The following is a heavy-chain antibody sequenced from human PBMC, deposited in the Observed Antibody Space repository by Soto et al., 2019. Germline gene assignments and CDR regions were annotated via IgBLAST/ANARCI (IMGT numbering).Heavy chain of an antibody. D-gene: IGHD3-22*01. J-gene: IGHJ4*02. Sequence: EVQLVESGGGLVQLGGSLRLPCAASDFTFSNYGRHWVRQAPGTGVEWISYVGASATSRYYADSGKGRFTISRDNAKNSLYLQMTSLRDDDTAVYYCAGALLLGGSSGWGFNYWGQGSLVTVSS. CDR2: VGASATSR. V-gene: IGHV3-48*02. CDR3: AGALLLGGSSGWGFNY. CDR1: DFTFSNYG.